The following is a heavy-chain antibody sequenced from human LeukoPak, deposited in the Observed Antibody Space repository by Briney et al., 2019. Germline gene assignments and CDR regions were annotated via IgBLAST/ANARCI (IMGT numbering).Heavy chain of an antibody. J-gene: IGHJ6*03. CDR1: GGSISSYY. Sequence: SETLSLTCTVSGGSISSYYWSWIRQPAGKGLEWIGRIYTSGSTNYNPSLKSRVTMSVDTSKNQFSLKLSSVTAADTAVYYCAREWFGEWYNYYYYYMDVWGKGTTVTVSS. V-gene: IGHV4-4*07. CDR3: AREWFGEWYNYYYYYMDV. CDR2: IYTSGST. D-gene: IGHD3-10*01.